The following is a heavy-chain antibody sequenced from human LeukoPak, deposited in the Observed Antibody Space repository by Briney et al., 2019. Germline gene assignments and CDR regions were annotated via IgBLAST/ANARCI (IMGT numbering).Heavy chain of an antibody. J-gene: IGHJ6*02. CDR3: AITMVRGVKPYYYYGMDV. V-gene: IGHV1-8*01. Sequence: ASVKVSCKASGYTFTIYDINWVPQATGQGLEWMGCMNPNSGNTGYAQKFQGRATMTRSTSISTAYMELSSLRSEDTAVYYCAITMVRGVKPYYYYGMDVWGQGTTVTVSS. CDR2: MNPNSGNT. CDR1: GYTFTIYD. D-gene: IGHD3-10*01.